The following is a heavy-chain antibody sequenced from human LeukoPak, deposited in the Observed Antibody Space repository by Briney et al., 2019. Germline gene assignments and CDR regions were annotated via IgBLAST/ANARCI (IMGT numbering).Heavy chain of an antibody. D-gene: IGHD6-19*01. V-gene: IGHV1-2*02. CDR3: ARVIAVAGIHFDY. CDR2: INPNSGGT. Sequence: ASVKVSCKASGYTFTGYYIHWVRQAPGQGLEWMGWINPNSGGTNYAQKFQGRVTMTRDTSISTAYMELSRLRSDDTAVYYCARVIAVAGIHFDYWGQGTLVTVSS. J-gene: IGHJ4*02. CDR1: GYTFTGYY.